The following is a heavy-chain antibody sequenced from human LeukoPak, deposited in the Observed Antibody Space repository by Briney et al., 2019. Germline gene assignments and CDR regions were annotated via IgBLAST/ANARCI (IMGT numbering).Heavy chain of an antibody. CDR2: IYYSGST. V-gene: IGHV4-30-4*01. CDR3: ARDTVTTPYYYYGMDV. Sequence: SETLSLTCTVSGGSISSGDYYWSWLRQPPGTGLEWIGYIYYSGSTYYNPSLKSRVTISVDTSKNQFSLKLSSVTAADTAVYYCARDTVTTPYYYYGMDVWGKGTTVTVSS. J-gene: IGHJ6*04. D-gene: IGHD4-17*01. CDR1: GGSISSGDYY.